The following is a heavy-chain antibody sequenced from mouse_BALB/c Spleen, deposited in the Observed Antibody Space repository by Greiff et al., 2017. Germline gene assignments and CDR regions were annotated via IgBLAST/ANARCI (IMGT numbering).Heavy chain of an antibody. CDR2: ISDGGSYT. V-gene: IGHV5-4*02. CDR3: ARPGKGDAMDY. CDR1: GFTFSDYY. D-gene: IGHD2-1*01. Sequence: EVMLVESGGGLVKPGGSLKLSCAASGFTFSDYYMYWVRQTPEKRLEWVATISDGGSYTYYPDSVKGRFTISRDNAKNNLYLQMSSLKSEDTAMYYCARPGKGDAMDYWGQGTSVTVSS. J-gene: IGHJ4*01.